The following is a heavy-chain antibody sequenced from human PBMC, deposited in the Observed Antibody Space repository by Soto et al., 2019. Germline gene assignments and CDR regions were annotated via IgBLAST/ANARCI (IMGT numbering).Heavy chain of an antibody. CDR2: IYWDDDK. D-gene: IGHD6-13*01. Sequence: QITLKESGPTLVKPTQTLTLTCTFSGFSLSTSGVGVGWIRQPPGKALEWLALIYWDDDKRYSPSLKSRLTITKDTSKNQVVLTMTNMDPVDTATYYCAHRLPAAGPGRSYYFVYWGQGTLVTVSS. V-gene: IGHV2-5*02. J-gene: IGHJ4*02. CDR3: AHRLPAAGPGRSYYFVY. CDR1: GFSLSTSGVG.